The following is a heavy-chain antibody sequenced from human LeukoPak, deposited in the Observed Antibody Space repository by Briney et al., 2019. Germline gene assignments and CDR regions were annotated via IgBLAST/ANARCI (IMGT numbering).Heavy chain of an antibody. CDR1: GFTFSSYS. V-gene: IGHV3-21*01. Sequence: GGSLRLSCAASGFTFSSYSMNWVRQAPGKGLEGVSSISSSSSYIYYADSVKGRFTIYRDNAKNSVYLQMNTLRAEDTAVYYCARDGVAWSGGVSFDYWGQGTLVTVSS. CDR2: ISSSSSYI. J-gene: IGHJ4*02. CDR3: ARDGVAWSGGVSFDY. D-gene: IGHD3-3*01.